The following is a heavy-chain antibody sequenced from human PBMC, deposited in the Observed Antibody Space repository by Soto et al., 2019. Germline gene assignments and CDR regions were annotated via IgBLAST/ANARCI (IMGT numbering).Heavy chain of an antibody. J-gene: IGHJ6*02. CDR1: GFTFSSYG. D-gene: IGHD3-16*01. V-gene: IGHV3-30*18. CDR2: ISYDGSNK. CDR3: AKIWGASGGSYYYYYGMDV. Sequence: GGSLRLSCAASGFTFSSYGMHWVRQAPGKGLEWVAVISYDGSNKYYADSVKGRFTISRDNSKNTLYLQMNSLRAEDTAVYYCAKIWGASGGSYYYYYGMDVWGQGTTVTVSS.